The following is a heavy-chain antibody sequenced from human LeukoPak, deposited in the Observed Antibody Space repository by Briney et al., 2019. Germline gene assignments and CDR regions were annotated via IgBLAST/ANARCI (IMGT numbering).Heavy chain of an antibody. Sequence: SETLSLTCAVYGGSFSGYYWSWIRQPPGKGLEWIGEIDHSGSTNYNPSLKSRVTISVDTSKNQFSLKLSSVTAADTAVYYCARHSIVGATNYWGQGTLVTVSS. J-gene: IGHJ4*02. V-gene: IGHV4-34*01. CDR1: GGSFSGYY. D-gene: IGHD1-26*01. CDR3: ARHSIVGATNY. CDR2: IDHSGST.